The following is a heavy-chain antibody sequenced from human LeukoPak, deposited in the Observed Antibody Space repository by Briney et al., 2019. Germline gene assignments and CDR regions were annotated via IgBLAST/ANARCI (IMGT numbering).Heavy chain of an antibody. D-gene: IGHD2-8*02. CDR3: ARGGVQYWVAIDD. Sequence: AASVKVSYKASGYTFTSYDINWVRQATGQGLEWMGWMNPNSGNTGYAQKFQGRVTITRNTSISTAYMEVSSLRSDDTAIYYCARGGVQYWVAIDDWGPGTLVTVS. J-gene: IGHJ4*02. CDR1: GYTFTSYD. CDR2: MNPNSGNT. V-gene: IGHV1-8*03.